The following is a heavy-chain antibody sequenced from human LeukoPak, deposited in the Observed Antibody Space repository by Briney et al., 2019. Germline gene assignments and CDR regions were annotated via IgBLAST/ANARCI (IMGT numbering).Heavy chain of an antibody. V-gene: IGHV1-8*03. CDR2: MNPNSGNT. CDR1: GYTFTSYD. CDR3: ARGYVDTATQYYYYYYYMDV. D-gene: IGHD5-18*01. J-gene: IGHJ6*03. Sequence: ASVKVSCKASGYTFTSYDINWVRQATGQGLEWMGWMNPNSGNTGYAQKFQGRVTITRNTSISTAYMELSSLRSEDTAVYYCARGYVDTATQYYYYYYYMDVWGKGTTVTVSS.